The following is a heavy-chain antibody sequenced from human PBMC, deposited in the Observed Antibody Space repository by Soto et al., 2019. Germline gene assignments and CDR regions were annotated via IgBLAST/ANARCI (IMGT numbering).Heavy chain of an antibody. Sequence: EVQLLESGGGLVQPGGSLRLSCVASGFTFRSYAMSWVRQAPGKGLEWVSVVTGNGVTTYYADSVKGRFTISRDNSVNTLFLQMNSLRAEDTAIYFCAKGGVTTVTQIDYWGQGTLVTVSS. CDR2: VTGNGVTT. D-gene: IGHD4-17*01. J-gene: IGHJ4*02. V-gene: IGHV3-23*01. CDR3: AKGGVTTVTQIDY. CDR1: GFTFRSYA.